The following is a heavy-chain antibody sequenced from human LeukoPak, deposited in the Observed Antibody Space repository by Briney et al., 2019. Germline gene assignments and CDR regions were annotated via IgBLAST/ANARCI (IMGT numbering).Heavy chain of an antibody. CDR3: AVYYYDSSGYAPDAFDI. Sequence: PGGSLRLSCAASGFTFSSYAMSWVRQAPGKGLEWVSTISGSGNSTYYADSVKGRFTISRDNSKNTLYLQMNSLRAEDTAVYYCAVYYYDSSGYAPDAFDIWGQGTMVTVSS. CDR1: GFTFSSYA. D-gene: IGHD3-22*01. J-gene: IGHJ3*02. V-gene: IGHV3-23*01. CDR2: ISGSGNST.